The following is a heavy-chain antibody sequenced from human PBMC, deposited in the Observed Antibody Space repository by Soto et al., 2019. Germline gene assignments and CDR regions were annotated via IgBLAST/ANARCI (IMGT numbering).Heavy chain of an antibody. Sequence: QVQLVQSGAEVKKPGASVKVSCKASGYTFTSYDINWVRQATGQGLEWMGWMNPNSGNTGYAQKFQGRVNTTRNTSISTAYMERSSLRSEDTAVYYCARGGIVVVVAATTSTYYYYYMDVWGKGTTVTVSS. D-gene: IGHD2-15*01. CDR3: ARGGIVVVVAATTSTYYYYYMDV. CDR2: MNPNSGNT. CDR1: GYTFTSYD. J-gene: IGHJ6*03. V-gene: IGHV1-8*01.